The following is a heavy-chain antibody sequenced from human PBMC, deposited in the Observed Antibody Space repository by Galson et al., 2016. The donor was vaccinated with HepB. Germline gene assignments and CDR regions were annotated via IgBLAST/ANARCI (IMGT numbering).Heavy chain of an antibody. CDR2: ITYVGVR. D-gene: IGHD1-14*01. CDR3: AKHWIRTHDL. V-gene: IGHV3-23*01. Sequence: SLRLSCAASGFNFRSFDMSWVRQAPGKGLEWVSGITYVGVRYYADSVKGRFTISRDDSSGQVFLEMHSLRSEDTALYYCAKHWIRTHDLWGQGTLVTVSS. J-gene: IGHJ5*02. CDR1: GFNFRSFD.